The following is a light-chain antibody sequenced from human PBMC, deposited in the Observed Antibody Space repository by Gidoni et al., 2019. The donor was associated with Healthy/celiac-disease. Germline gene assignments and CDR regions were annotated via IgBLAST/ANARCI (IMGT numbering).Light chain of an antibody. Sequence: EIVMTHSPATLSVSPGERATLSCRASQSVSSNLAWYQPKPGQAPRLLIYGASTRATGIPARFSGSGSVTEFTLTISSLQSEDFAVYYCQQYNNWPPLTFGGGTKVEIK. CDR1: QSVSSN. CDR3: QQYNNWPPLT. CDR2: GAS. J-gene: IGKJ4*01. V-gene: IGKV3-15*01.